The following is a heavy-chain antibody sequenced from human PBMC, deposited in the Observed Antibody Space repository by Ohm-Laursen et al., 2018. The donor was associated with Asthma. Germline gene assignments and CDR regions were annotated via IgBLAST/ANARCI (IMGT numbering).Heavy chain of an antibody. CDR1: KFTFSNHW. V-gene: IGHV3-15*01. CDR2: IKSKTDGGTT. J-gene: IGHJ4*02. Sequence: SLRLSCTASKFTFSNHWMNWVRQAPGKGLEWVGRIKSKTDGGTTDYAAPVKGRFTISRDDSINTLYLQMNSLKTEDTAVYYCTTDPDILRIFDHWGQGTLVTVSS. CDR3: TTDPDILRIFDH. D-gene: IGHD4-17*01.